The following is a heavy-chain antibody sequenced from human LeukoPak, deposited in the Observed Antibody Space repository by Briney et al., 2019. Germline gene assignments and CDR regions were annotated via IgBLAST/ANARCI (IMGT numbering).Heavy chain of an antibody. V-gene: IGHV5-51*01. Sequence: GASVKVSCKASGGTFSSYAISWVRQAPGQGLEWMGIIYPGDSDTRYSPSFQGQVTISADKSISTAYLQWSSLKASDTAMYYCARTYQFGELVSERGAFDIWGQGTMVTVSS. D-gene: IGHD3-9*01. CDR1: GGTFSSYA. CDR3: ARTYQFGELVSERGAFDI. CDR2: IYPGDSDT. J-gene: IGHJ3*02.